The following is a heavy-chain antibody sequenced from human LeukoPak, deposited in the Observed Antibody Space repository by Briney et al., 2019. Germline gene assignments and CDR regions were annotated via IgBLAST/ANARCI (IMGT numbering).Heavy chain of an antibody. CDR1: GFSFTSYW. CDR2: IYPTDSET. D-gene: IGHD2-2*01. Sequence: VESLKISCKGSGFSFTSYWIAWVRQMPRQGLECMGIIYPTDSETRYSPPFQDQVTISADKSISTAYLQWNSLKASDTALYYCASAIVEVPAADHAFDIWGQGTMVIVSS. V-gene: IGHV5-51*01. CDR3: ASAIVEVPAADHAFDI. J-gene: IGHJ3*02.